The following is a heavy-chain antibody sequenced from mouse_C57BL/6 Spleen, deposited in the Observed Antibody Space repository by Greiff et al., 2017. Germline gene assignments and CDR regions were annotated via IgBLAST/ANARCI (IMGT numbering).Heavy chain of an antibody. V-gene: IGHV5-9-1*02. CDR3: TREGYSNYGAWFAY. Sequence: EVQLVESGEGLVKPGGSLKLSCAASGFTFSSYAMSWVRQTPEKRLEWVAYISSGGDYIYYADTVKGRFTISRDNARNTLYLQMSSLKSEDTAMYYCTREGYSNYGAWFAYWGQGTLVTVSA. D-gene: IGHD2-5*01. CDR1: GFTFSSYA. J-gene: IGHJ3*01. CDR2: ISSGGDYI.